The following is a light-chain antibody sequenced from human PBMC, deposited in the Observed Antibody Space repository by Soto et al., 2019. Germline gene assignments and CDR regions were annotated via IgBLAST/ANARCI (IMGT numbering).Light chain of an antibody. Sequence: QSVLTQPASVSGSPGQSITISCTVTSSDVGNYNYVSWYQQHPGKAPKLMIYEVSNRPSGVSNRFSGSKSGNTASLTISGLQAEDEADYYCSSYTSSTNYVFGAGTKVTLL. CDR3: SSYTSSTNYV. CDR2: EVS. CDR1: SSDVGNYNY. J-gene: IGLJ1*01. V-gene: IGLV2-14*01.